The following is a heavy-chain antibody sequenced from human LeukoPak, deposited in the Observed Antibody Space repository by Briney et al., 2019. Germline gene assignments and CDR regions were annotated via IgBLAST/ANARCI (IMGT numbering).Heavy chain of an antibody. Sequence: SETLSLTCTVSGGSISSSSYYWGWIRQPPGKGLEWIGSIYYSGSTYYNPSLKSRVTISVDTSKNQFSLKLSSVTAADTAVYYCARADDSSGYYYGQYFQHWGQGTLVTVSS. V-gene: IGHV4-39*07. J-gene: IGHJ1*01. CDR1: GGSISSSSYY. CDR3: ARADDSSGYYYGQYFQH. D-gene: IGHD3-22*01. CDR2: IYYSGST.